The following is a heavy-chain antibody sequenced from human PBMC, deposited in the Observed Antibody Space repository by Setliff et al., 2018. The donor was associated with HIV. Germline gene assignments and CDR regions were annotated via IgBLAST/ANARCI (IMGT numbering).Heavy chain of an antibody. V-gene: IGHV1-18*01. Sequence: ASVKVSCKASGYTFTHYAISWVRQAPGQGLEYLGWISAYNGNTNYAQKVQGQITMTTDASTSTVDMELRSLTSDDTAVYYCARLASGGWPLEVFDIWGQGTMVTVSS. D-gene: IGHD2-15*01. CDR3: ARLASGGWPLEVFDI. CDR2: ISAYNGNT. J-gene: IGHJ3*02. CDR1: GYTFTHYA.